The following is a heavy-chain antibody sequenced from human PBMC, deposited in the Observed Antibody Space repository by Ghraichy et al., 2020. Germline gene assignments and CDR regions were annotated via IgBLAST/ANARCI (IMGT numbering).Heavy chain of an antibody. D-gene: IGHD6-6*01. CDR1: GFTFSSYW. J-gene: IGHJ6*02. CDR2: IKQDGSEK. CDR3: ARERAAPIRRGYYYYGMDV. V-gene: IGHV3-7*03. Sequence: GGSLRLSCAASGFTFSSYWMSWVRQAPGKGLEWVANIKQDGSEKYYVDSVKGRLTISRDNAKNSLYLQMNSLRAEDTAVYYCARERAAPIRRGYYYYGMDVWGQGTTVTVSS.